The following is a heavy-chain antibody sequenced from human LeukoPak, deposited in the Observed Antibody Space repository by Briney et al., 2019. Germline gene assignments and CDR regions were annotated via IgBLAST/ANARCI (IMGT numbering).Heavy chain of an antibody. CDR1: GHGFTTYW. CDR2: IYPGDSET. Sequence: GESLKISCKGSGHGFTTYWIGWVRQVPGKGLEWMGIIYPGDSETQYSPSFQGQVTISVDKSINTAYLQWSSLKGSDTAMYYCAWRKYFSTWFEPWGQGTLVTVSS. D-gene: IGHD1-14*01. J-gene: IGHJ5*02. CDR3: AWRKYFSTWFEP. V-gene: IGHV5-51*01.